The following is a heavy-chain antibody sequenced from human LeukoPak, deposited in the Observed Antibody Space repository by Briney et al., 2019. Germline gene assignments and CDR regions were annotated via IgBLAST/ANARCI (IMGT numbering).Heavy chain of an antibody. Sequence: GGSLRLSCAASGFTFSSYGMSWVRQAPGKGLEWVSTISGSGGSTYYADSVKGRFTISRDNSKNTLYLQMNSLRAEDTAVYYCAKDLVRGYYYDSSGLGDFQHWGQGTLVTVSS. V-gene: IGHV3-23*01. J-gene: IGHJ1*01. CDR3: AKDLVRGYYYDSSGLGDFQH. CDR1: GFTFSSYG. D-gene: IGHD3-22*01. CDR2: ISGSGGST.